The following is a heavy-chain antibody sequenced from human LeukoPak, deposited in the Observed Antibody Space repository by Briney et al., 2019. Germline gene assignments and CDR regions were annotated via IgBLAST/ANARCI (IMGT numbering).Heavy chain of an antibody. V-gene: IGHV4-59*01. CDR1: GGSISSYY. D-gene: IGHD4-17*01. CDR2: IYYSGST. CDR3: ARDYGDFPAYYFDY. J-gene: IGHJ4*02. Sequence: SETLSLTCTVSGGSISSYYWSWIRQPPGKGLEWIGYIYYSGSTNYNPSLKSRVTISVDTSKNQFSLKLSSVTAADTAVYCARDYGDFPAYYFDYWGQGTLVTVSS.